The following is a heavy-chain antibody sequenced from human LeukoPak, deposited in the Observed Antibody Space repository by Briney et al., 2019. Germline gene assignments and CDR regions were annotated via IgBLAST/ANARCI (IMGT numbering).Heavy chain of an antibody. J-gene: IGHJ4*02. Sequence: SETLSLTCTVSGYSISSGYYWGWIRQPPGKGLEWIGSIYHSGSTYYNPSLKSRVTISVDTSKNQFSLKLSPVTAADTAMYFCARVELAATLSSYYFDYWGQGTLVTVSS. V-gene: IGHV4-38-2*02. CDR3: ARVELAATLSSYYFDY. CDR1: GYSISSGYY. D-gene: IGHD5-24*01. CDR2: IYHSGST.